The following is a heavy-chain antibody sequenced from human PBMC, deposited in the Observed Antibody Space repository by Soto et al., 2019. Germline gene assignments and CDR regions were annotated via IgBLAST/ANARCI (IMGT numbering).Heavy chain of an antibody. CDR1: GYPFTDYF. V-gene: IGHV1-46*01. CDR2: ISLYHHST. CDR3: ARELYSCGGDCPYYMDY. J-gene: IGHJ4*02. Sequence: ASVKVSCKTSGYPFTDYFIHWVRQAPGQGLEWMGIISLYHHSTSYAQKFQGRLTVTADTSTTTVYMDLSSLTSEDSAVYWCARELYSCGGDCPYYMDYWGQGTLVT. D-gene: IGHD2-21*02.